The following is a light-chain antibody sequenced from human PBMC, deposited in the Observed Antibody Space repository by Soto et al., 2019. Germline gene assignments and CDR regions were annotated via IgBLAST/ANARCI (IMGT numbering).Light chain of an antibody. CDR2: RYN. J-gene: IGLJ1*01. Sequence: QSVLAQPPSVSWTPGQRVTISCSGSSSNIGSNYVYWYQQLPGTAPKLLIYRYNQRPSGVPDRFSGSKSGTSASLAISGLRSEDEADYYCAAWDDSLSALYVFGTGTKVTVL. V-gene: IGLV1-47*01. CDR3: AAWDDSLSALYV. CDR1: SSNIGSNY.